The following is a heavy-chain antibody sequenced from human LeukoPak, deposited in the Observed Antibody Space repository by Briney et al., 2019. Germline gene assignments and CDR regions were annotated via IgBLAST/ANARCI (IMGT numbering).Heavy chain of an antibody. D-gene: IGHD1-26*01. CDR3: AKDINRTPELCDAFDI. V-gene: IGHV3-43*02. J-gene: IGHJ3*02. Sequence: PGGSLRLSCAASGVTFDDYAMHWVRQAPGKGLEWVSLISGDGGSTYYADSVKGRFTISRDNSKNSLYLQMNSLRTEDTALYYCAKDINRTPELCDAFDIWGQGTMVTVSS. CDR1: GVTFDDYA. CDR2: ISGDGGST.